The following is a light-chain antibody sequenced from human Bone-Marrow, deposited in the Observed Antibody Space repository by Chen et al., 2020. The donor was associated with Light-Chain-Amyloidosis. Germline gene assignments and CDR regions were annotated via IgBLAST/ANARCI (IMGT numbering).Light chain of an antibody. CDR3: QQRSNWPPAVT. Sequence: EIVWTQSPATLSMSPGERATLSCRASQSVSSYLAWYQQKPGQAPRLLIYDASNRATGIPARFSGSGSGTDFTLTISSLEPEDFAVYYCQQRSNWPPAVTFGGGTKVEIK. V-gene: IGKV3-11*01. CDR1: QSVSSY. CDR2: DAS. J-gene: IGKJ4*01.